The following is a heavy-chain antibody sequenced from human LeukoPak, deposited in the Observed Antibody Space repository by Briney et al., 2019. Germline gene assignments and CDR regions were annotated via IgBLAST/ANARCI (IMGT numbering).Heavy chain of an antibody. V-gene: IGHV4-59*12. D-gene: IGHD6-19*01. CDR3: ARLPDVSGWPFDY. CDR1: DDSISRDF. J-gene: IGHJ4*02. CDR2: IRYSGRT. Sequence: SETLSLTCTASDDSISRDFWTWIRQPPGKGLEWIGYIRYSGRTEYNPSLKSRVTISIQTSKNQFSLKLTSVPAAETAIYYCARLPDVSGWPFDYWGQGILVTVSS.